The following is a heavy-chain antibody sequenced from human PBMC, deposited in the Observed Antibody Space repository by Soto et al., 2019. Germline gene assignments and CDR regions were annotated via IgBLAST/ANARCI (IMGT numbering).Heavy chain of an antibody. CDR1: GGNFSSYA. Sequence: SVKVSCKASGGNFSSYAITWVRQALGQGLEWKGGIIPIFGTANYAQKFQGRVTITADESTSTAYMELNSLRAEDTAVYYCAKEKQLYYYYGMDVWGQGTTVTVSS. CDR2: IIPIFGTA. V-gene: IGHV1-69*13. J-gene: IGHJ6*02. D-gene: IGHD5-18*01. CDR3: AKEKQLYYYYGMDV.